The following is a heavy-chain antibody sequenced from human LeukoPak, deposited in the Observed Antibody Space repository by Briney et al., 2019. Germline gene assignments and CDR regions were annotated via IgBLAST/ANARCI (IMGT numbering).Heavy chain of an antibody. CDR3: AIPRGYSYGYGEDY. J-gene: IGHJ4*02. CDR2: TYYSGST. CDR1: GGPISSSSYY. V-gene: IGHV4-39*01. Sequence: PSETLSLTCTVSGGPISSSSYYWGWIRQPPGKGLEWIGSTYYSGSTYYNPSLKSRVTISVDTSKNQFSLKLSSVTAADTAVYYCAIPRGYSYGYGEDYWGQGTLVTVSS. D-gene: IGHD5-18*01.